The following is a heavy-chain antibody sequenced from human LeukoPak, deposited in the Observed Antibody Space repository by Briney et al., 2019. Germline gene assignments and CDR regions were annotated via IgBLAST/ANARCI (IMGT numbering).Heavy chain of an antibody. CDR1: GGSFSGYY. CDR3: AREAGYCSSTSCSLDY. V-gene: IGHV4-34*01. CDR2: INHSGST. Sequence: SETLSLTCAVYGGSFSGYYWSWIRQPPGKGLEWIGEINHSGSTNYNPPLKSRVTISVDTSKNQFSLKLSSVTAADTAVYYCAREAGYCSSTSCSLDYWGQGTLVTVSS. D-gene: IGHD2-2*01. J-gene: IGHJ4*02.